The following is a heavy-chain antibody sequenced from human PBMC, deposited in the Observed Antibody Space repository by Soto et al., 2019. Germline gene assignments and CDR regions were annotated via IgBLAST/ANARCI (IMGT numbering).Heavy chain of an antibody. CDR3: AKQSREPTRGY. Sequence: GGSLRLSCAVSGFSFSDSWMSWIRQPPGKGLEWVAHLNPDGSVKYYVDSVKGRFIISRDNARNSLYLQMRSLRADDAAVYYCAKQSREPTRGYWGRGALVTVSS. CDR1: GFSFSDSW. J-gene: IGHJ4*02. CDR2: LNPDGSVK. V-gene: IGHV3-7*03. D-gene: IGHD1-1*01.